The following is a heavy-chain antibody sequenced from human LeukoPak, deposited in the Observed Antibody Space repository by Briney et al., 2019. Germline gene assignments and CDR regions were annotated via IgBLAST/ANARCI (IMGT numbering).Heavy chain of an antibody. CDR3: ARVPGVTRYFDS. V-gene: IGHV3-7*01. CDR1: GFTFTWCW. D-gene: IGHD4-23*01. Sequence: GGCLRLSCAAAGFTFTWCWMSWVRHTPGKWREWVASIKQNGGEKFYADSVKGRFTISRDNAKNSLYLQLNSLRAEDTAVYYCARVPGVTRYFDSWGQGILVTVSS. J-gene: IGHJ4*02. CDR2: IKQNGGEK.